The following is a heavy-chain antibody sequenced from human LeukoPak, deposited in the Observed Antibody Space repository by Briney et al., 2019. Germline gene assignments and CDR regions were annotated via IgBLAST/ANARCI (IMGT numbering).Heavy chain of an antibody. V-gene: IGHV4-59*08. D-gene: IGHD2-2*01. CDR3: ARLSKDTVVLPAAMAHYFDY. CDR2: IHYTGST. CDR1: GGSISSYY. J-gene: IGHJ4*02. Sequence: PSETLSLTCTVSGGSISSYYWSWIRQPPGKGLQFIGYIHYTGSTNYNPSLESRVTLSVDTSKNQFSLKLRSVTAADTAVYYCARLSKDTVVLPAAMAHYFDYWGQGTLVTVSS.